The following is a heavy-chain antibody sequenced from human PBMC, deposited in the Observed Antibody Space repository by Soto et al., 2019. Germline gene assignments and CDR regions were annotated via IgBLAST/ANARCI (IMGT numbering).Heavy chain of an antibody. D-gene: IGHD6-19*01. J-gene: IGHJ4*02. CDR1: GFTISSYA. CDR3: AKDRIAVAGLGDGDY. CDR2: ISGSGGST. Sequence: GESLRLSCAASGFTISSYAMSWVRQAPGKGLEWVSAISGSGGSTYYADSVKGRFTISRDNSKNTRYLQMNSLRAEDTAVYYCAKDRIAVAGLGDGDYWGQGTLVTVSS. V-gene: IGHV3-23*01.